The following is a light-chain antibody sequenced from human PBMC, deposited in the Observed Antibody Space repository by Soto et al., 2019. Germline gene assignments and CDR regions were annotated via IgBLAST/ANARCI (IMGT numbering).Light chain of an antibody. CDR1: SSNIGADYD. Sequence: QSVLTQPHSVSGAPGQRVTISCTGSSSNIGADYDVHWYQQLPGTAPKLPIYGNSNRPSGVPDRFSGSKSGTSASLAITGLQAEDEADYYCQSYDSSLSAVVFGGGTKVTVL. V-gene: IGLV1-40*01. CDR3: QSYDSSLSAVV. J-gene: IGLJ3*02. CDR2: GNS.